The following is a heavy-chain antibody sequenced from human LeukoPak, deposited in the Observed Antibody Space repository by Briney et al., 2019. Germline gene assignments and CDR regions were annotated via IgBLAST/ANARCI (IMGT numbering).Heavy chain of an antibody. CDR3: ARDGRDIVVVVAAINYYYYGMDV. CDR1: GFTFSSYS. V-gene: IGHV3-21*01. Sequence: GGSLRLSCAASGFTFSSYSMNWVRQAPGKGLEWVSSISSSSSYIYYADSVKGRFTISRDNAKNSLYLQMNSLRAEGTAVYYCARDGRDIVVVVAAINYYYYGMDVWGQGTTVTVSS. CDR2: ISSSSSYI. D-gene: IGHD2-15*01. J-gene: IGHJ6*02.